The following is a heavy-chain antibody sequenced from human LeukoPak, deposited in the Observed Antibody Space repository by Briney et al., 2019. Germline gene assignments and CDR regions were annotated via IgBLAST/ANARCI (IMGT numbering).Heavy chain of an antibody. Sequence: PGGSLRLSCAASGFTFSSYEMNWVRQAPGKGLEWVSYISSSGSTIYYADSVKGGFTISRDNAKNSLYLQMNSLRAEDTAVYYCAREKHYYDSSGYYYRGYYYYGMDVWGQGTTVTVSS. CDR2: ISSSGSTI. CDR3: AREKHYYDSSGYYYRGYYYYGMDV. CDR1: GFTFSSYE. V-gene: IGHV3-48*03. J-gene: IGHJ6*02. D-gene: IGHD3-22*01.